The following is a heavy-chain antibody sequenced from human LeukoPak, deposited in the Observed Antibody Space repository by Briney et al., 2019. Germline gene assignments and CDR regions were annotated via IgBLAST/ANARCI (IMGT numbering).Heavy chain of an antibody. Sequence: SVKVSCKASGGTFSSYAISWVRQAPGQGREWMGRLIPIFGTANYAQKFQGRVTITTDESTSTAYMELSSLRSEDTAVYYCARETITMIVVARRSWFDPWGQGTLVTVSS. CDR2: LIPIFGTA. V-gene: IGHV1-69*05. CDR3: ARETITMIVVARRSWFDP. D-gene: IGHD3-22*01. CDR1: GGTFSSYA. J-gene: IGHJ5*02.